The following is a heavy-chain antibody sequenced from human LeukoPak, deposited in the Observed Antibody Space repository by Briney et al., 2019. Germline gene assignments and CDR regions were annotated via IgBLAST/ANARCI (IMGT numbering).Heavy chain of an antibody. V-gene: IGHV3-66*01. CDR1: GFTVSSNY. D-gene: IGHD3-22*01. CDR3: ARASYYDSSGRFDY. Sequence: QPGGSLRLSCAASGFTVSSNYMSWVRQAPGKGLERVSVIYSGGSTYYADSVKGRFTISRDNSKNTLYLQMNSLRAEDTAVYYCARASYYDSSGRFDYWGQGTLVTVSS. J-gene: IGHJ4*02. CDR2: IYSGGST.